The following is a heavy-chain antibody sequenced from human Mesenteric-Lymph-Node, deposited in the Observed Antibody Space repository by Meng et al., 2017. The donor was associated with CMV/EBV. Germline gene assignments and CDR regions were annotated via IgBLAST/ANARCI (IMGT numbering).Heavy chain of an antibody. CDR3: AKEGSGLTIFGVATDY. V-gene: IGHV3-30*02. CDR2: IRYDGSNK. Sequence: GGFLRLSCAVSGLSLSSYGMYWARQVPGKGLEWVAFIRYDGSNKYYEDSVKGRFTISRNNSKNTLYLQMNSLRAEDTAVYYCAKEGSGLTIFGVATDYWGQGTLVTVSS. CDR1: GLSLSSYG. J-gene: IGHJ4*01. D-gene: IGHD3-3*01.